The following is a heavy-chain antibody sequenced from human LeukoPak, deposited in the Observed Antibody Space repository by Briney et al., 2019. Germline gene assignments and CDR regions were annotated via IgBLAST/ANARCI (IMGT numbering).Heavy chain of an antibody. D-gene: IGHD2-2*01. CDR2: INHRGST. Sequence: PSETLSLTFAVYGGSFSSYYWSWIRQPPGKGLEWMGEINHRGSTNYNQSLKSRVPISVDTSKNQFSLKLSSVTAADTAVYYCAMLGYCSSTSCSLVYGMDVWGQGTTVTVSS. J-gene: IGHJ6*02. V-gene: IGHV4-34*01. CDR1: GGSFSSYY. CDR3: AMLGYCSSTSCSLVYGMDV.